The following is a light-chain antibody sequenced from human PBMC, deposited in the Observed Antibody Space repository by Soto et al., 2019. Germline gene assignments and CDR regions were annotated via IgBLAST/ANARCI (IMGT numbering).Light chain of an antibody. Sequence: QSVLTQPPSASGTPGQRVTISCSGSSSSIGSNSVNWYQQLPRTAPKVLIYTNNQRPSGVPDRFSGSKSGTSASLAISGLQPEDEAEYYCAAWDGILNVYVFGTGTKVTVL. CDR3: AAWDGILNVYV. J-gene: IGLJ1*01. V-gene: IGLV1-44*01. CDR1: SSSIGSNS. CDR2: TNN.